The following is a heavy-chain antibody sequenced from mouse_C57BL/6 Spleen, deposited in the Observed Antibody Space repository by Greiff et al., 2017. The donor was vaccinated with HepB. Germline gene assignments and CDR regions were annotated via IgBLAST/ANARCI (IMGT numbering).Heavy chain of an antibody. V-gene: IGHV1-61*01. CDR2: IYPSDSET. CDR3: ARGGWLGWFAY. J-gene: IGHJ3*01. D-gene: IGHD2-3*01. CDR1: GYTFTSYW. Sequence: VQLQQPGAELVRPGSSVKLSCKASGYTFTSYWMDWVKQRPGQGLEWIGNIYPSDSETHYNQKFKDKATLTVDKSSSTAYMQLSSLTSEDSAVYYCARGGWLGWFAYWGDGTLVTVSA.